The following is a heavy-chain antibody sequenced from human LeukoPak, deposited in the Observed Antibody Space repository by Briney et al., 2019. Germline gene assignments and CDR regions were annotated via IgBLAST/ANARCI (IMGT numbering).Heavy chain of an antibody. CDR2: IWYDGSNK. J-gene: IGHJ4*02. Sequence: PGGSLRLSCAASGFTFSSYGMHWVRQAPGKGLEWVAVIWYDGSNKYYADSVKGRFTISRVNSKNTLYLQMNSLRAEDTAVYYCAREGSDGYNQIHDYWGQGTLVTVSS. CDR1: GFTFSSYG. D-gene: IGHD5-24*01. V-gene: IGHV3-33*01. CDR3: AREGSDGYNQIHDY.